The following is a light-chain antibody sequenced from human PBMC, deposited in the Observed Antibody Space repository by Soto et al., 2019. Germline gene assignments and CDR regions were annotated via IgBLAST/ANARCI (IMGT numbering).Light chain of an antibody. J-gene: IGLJ3*02. CDR3: CSYAGTYTGV. CDR1: SSDVGGYNY. CDR2: DVN. Sequence: QSALTQPRSVSGSPGQSVTISCTGTSSDVGGYNYVSWYQQHPGKAPKLMIYDVNKRPSGVPDRFSGSKSGNTASLTISGSQAEDEADYYCCSYAGTYTGVFGGGTQLTVL. V-gene: IGLV2-11*01.